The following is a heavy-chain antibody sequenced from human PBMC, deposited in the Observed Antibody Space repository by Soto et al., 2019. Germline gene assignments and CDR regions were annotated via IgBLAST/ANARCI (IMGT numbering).Heavy chain of an antibody. J-gene: IGHJ4*02. V-gene: IGHV3-23*01. CDR3: AKDLLRFLEWSSNFDY. D-gene: IGHD3-3*01. CDR2: ISGSGGST. CDR1: GFTFSSYA. Sequence: PGGSLRLSCATSGFTFSSYAMSWVRQAPGKGLEWVSAISGSGGSTYYADSVKGRFTISRDNSKNTLYLQMNSLRAEDTAVYYCAKDLLRFLEWSSNFDYWGQGTRVTVSS.